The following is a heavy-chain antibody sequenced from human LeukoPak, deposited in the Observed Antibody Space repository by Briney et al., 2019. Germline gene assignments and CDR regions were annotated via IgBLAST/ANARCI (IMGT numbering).Heavy chain of an antibody. J-gene: IGHJ4*02. V-gene: IGHV3-74*01. CDR3: ARTSPTSHFDF. CDR1: GFTFPTSW. Sequence: GGSLRLSCVASGFTFPTSWLHWARQAPGKGLVWVSRINGDGSNSNYADSVKGRFTISRDNARNTLYLQMNGLRAEDTALYYCARTSPTSHFDFWGQGTLVTVSS. D-gene: IGHD3-16*01. CDR2: INGDGSNS.